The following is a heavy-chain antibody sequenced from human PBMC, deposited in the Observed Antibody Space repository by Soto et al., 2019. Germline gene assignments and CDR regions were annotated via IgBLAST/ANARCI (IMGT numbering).Heavy chain of an antibody. CDR3: ARERTNSILLDY. V-gene: IGHV3-21*01. CDR1: GFTFSSHS. J-gene: IGHJ4*02. D-gene: IGHD2-2*01. Sequence: VQLVESGGGLVQPGGSLRLSCAASGFTFSSHSMNWVRQAPGKGLEWVSSITRTSSFIYYADSVKGRFTISRDNTRNSLYLQMNRLRAEDTAVYFWARERTNSILLDYWGQGVLVTVSS. CDR2: ITRTSSFI.